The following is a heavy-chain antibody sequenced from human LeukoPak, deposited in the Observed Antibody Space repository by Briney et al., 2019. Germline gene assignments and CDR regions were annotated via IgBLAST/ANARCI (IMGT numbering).Heavy chain of an antibody. CDR1: GFTFTSSA. V-gene: IGHV1-58*02. J-gene: IGHJ6*03. Sequence: SVKFSCKASGFTFTSSAMQWVRQARGQRLEWIGWIVVGSGNTNYAQKFQERVTITRDMSTSTAYMELSSLRSEDTAVYYCAADPGRYYGSGSHYYYYYMDVWGKGTTVTVSS. CDR3: AADPGRYYGSGSHYYYYYMDV. D-gene: IGHD3-10*01. CDR2: IVVGSGNT.